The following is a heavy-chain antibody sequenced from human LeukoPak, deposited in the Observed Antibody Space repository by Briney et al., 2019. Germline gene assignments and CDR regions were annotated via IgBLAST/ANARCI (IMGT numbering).Heavy chain of an antibody. CDR3: ARDYNFREKYNWFDP. CDR1: GYTFTSYA. CDR2: ISAYNGNT. D-gene: IGHD1-20*01. Sequence: GASVKVSCKASGYTFTSYAISWVRQAPGQGLEWMGWISAYNGNTNYARKFQGRVTMTKDTSTSTAYMELRSLRSDDTAVYYCARDYNFREKYNWFDPWGQGTLVTVSS. V-gene: IGHV1-18*01. J-gene: IGHJ5*02.